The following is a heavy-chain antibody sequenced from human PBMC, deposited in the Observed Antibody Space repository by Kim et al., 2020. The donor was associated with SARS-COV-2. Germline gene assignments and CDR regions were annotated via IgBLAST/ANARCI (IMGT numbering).Heavy chain of an antibody. CDR2: ISGSGGST. D-gene: IGHD3-10*01. Sequence: GGSLRLSCAASGFTFSSYAMSWVRQAPGKGLEWVSAISGSGGSTYYADSVKGRFTISRDNSKNTLYLQMNSLRAEDTAVYYCAKDWGRSYYYGSGSYLDYWGQGTLVTVSS. J-gene: IGHJ4*02. V-gene: IGHV3-23*01. CDR1: GFTFSSYA. CDR3: AKDWGRSYYYGSGSYLDY.